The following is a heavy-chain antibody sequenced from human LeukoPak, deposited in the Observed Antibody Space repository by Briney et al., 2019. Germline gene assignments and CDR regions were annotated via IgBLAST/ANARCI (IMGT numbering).Heavy chain of an antibody. V-gene: IGHV3-23*01. CDR1: GVSFSSYA. Sequence: TGGSLRLSCAVSGVSFSSYAVGWVRQTPGKGLQLVSTITGSGDSTFYADSVNGRFTVSRDNSKNTLYPQMSSLRADDTALYYCAFGPHQQWLLADYWGQGTLVTVSS. D-gene: IGHD6-19*01. J-gene: IGHJ4*02. CDR3: AFGPHQQWLLADY. CDR2: ITGSGDST.